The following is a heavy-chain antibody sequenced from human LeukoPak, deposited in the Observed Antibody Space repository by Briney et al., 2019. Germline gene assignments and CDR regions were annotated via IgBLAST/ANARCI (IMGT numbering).Heavy chain of an antibody. D-gene: IGHD3-10*01. Sequence: GGSLRLSCAASGFTFDDYAMHWVRQAPGKGLEWVSGISWNSGSIGYADSVKGRFTISRGNAKNSLYLQMNSLRAEDTALYYCAKDPDYYGSGHFDYWGQGTLVTVSS. CDR1: GFTFDDYA. CDR2: ISWNSGSI. V-gene: IGHV3-9*01. CDR3: AKDPDYYGSGHFDY. J-gene: IGHJ4*02.